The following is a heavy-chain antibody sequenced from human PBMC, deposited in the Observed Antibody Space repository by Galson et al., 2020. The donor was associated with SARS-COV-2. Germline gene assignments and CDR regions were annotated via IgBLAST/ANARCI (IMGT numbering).Heavy chain of an antibody. CDR1: GGSISRSSYY. J-gene: IGHJ4*02. CDR3: ARGALYCSSTSCLHFDY. Sequence: ETSETLSLTCTVSGGSISRSSYYWGWIRQPPGKGLEWIGGSTYYNPSLKTRVTISVDTSKNQFSLKLSSVTAADTAVYYCARGALYCSSTSCLHFDYWGQGTLVTVSS. V-gene: IGHV4-39*01. CDR2: GST. D-gene: IGHD2-2*01.